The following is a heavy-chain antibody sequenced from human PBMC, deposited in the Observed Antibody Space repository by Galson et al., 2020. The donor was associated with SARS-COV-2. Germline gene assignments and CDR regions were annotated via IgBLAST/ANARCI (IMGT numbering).Heavy chain of an antibody. D-gene: IGHD1-26*01. J-gene: IGHJ4*02. CDR2: IWYDGSNK. CDR1: GFTFSSYG. V-gene: IGHV3-33*01. CDR3: ARDQIVGADIGDY. Sequence: GESLKISCAASGFTFSSYGMHWVRQAPGKGLEWVAVIWYDGSNKYYADSVKGRFTISRDNSKNTLYLQMNSLRAEDTAVYYCARDQIVGADIGDYWGQGTLVTVSS.